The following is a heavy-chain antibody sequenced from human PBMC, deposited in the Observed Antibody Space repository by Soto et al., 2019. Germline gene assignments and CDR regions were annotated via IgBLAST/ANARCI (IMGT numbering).Heavy chain of an antibody. CDR2: ISAYSGNI. J-gene: IGHJ4*02. CDR1: GGTFSSYA. D-gene: IGHD2-15*01. Sequence: ASVKVSCKASGGTFSSYAISWVRQAPGQGLEWMGWISAYSGNINYAQKFQDRVTMTTDTSTSTAYMELRSLRSDDTAVYYCARDCSGATCSFNYWGQGTLVTVS. CDR3: ARDCSGATCSFNY. V-gene: IGHV1-18*01.